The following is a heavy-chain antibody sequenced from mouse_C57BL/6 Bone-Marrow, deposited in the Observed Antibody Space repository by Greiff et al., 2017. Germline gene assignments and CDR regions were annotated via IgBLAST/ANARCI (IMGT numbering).Heavy chain of an antibody. J-gene: IGHJ1*03. Sequence: VQLKQSGAELVRPGASVKLSCTASGFNIKDYYMHWVKQRPEQGLEWIGRIDPEDGDTEYAPKFQGKATMTADTSSNTAYLQLSSLTSEDTAVYYCTDGTYDYDSYWYFDGWGTGTTVTVSS. D-gene: IGHD2-4*01. V-gene: IGHV14-1*01. CDR3: TDGTYDYDSYWYFDG. CDR1: GFNIKDYY. CDR2: IDPEDGDT.